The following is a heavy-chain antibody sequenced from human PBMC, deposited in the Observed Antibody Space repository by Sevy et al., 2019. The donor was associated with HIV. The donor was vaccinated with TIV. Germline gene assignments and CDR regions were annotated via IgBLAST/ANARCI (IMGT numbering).Heavy chain of an antibody. V-gene: IGHV1-69*13. CDR2: IIPIFGTA. D-gene: IGHD4-17*01. J-gene: IGHJ4*02. CDR1: GGTFSSYA. CDR3: ASSTTVVTTFDY. Sequence: SVKVSCKASGGTFSSYAISWVRQAPGQGLEWMGGIIPIFGTANYAQKFQGRVTITADESTSTAYMELSSLRSEDTAVYYCASSTTVVTTFDYWGQGTLVTVSS.